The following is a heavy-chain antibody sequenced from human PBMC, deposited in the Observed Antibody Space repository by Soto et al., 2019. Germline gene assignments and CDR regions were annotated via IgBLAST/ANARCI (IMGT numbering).Heavy chain of an antibody. CDR1: GGSISSSNW. V-gene: IGHV4-4*02. CDR2: IYHSGST. Sequence: QVQLQESGPGLVKPSGTLSLTCAVSGGSISSSNWWSWVRQPPGKGLEWIGEIYHSGSTNYNPSLKSRFTISVDKSKNQFSLKLSSVTAADTAVYYCARNIRVVVAAADAFDIWGQGTMVTVSS. J-gene: IGHJ3*02. CDR3: ARNIRVVVAAADAFDI. D-gene: IGHD2-15*01.